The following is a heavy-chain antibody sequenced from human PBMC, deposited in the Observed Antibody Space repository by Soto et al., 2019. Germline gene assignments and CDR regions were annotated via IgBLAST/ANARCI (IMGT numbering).Heavy chain of an antibody. CDR3: ARHLSTTIAPLPXDY. Sequence: PSETLSLTCTVSGGSISSYYWSWIRQPPGKGLEWIAYIYYSGSTEYNPSLKSRVTISVDTSKNQFSLKLSSVTAADTAVYYCARHLSTTIAPLPXDYWGQGTLVTVSS. D-gene: IGHD1-1*01. V-gene: IGHV4-59*08. CDR1: GGSISSYY. J-gene: IGHJ4*02. CDR2: IYYSGST.